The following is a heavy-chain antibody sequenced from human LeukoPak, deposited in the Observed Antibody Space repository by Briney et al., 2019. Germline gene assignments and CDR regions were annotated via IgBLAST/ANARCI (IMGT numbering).Heavy chain of an antibody. V-gene: IGHV3-30*18. CDR3: AKDPGVGRLSIDY. CDR1: GFTFSSYG. Sequence: GRSLRLSCAASGFTFSSYGMHWVRQAPGKGLEWVAVISYDGSNKYYADSVKGRFTISRDNSKNTLYLQMNSLRAEDTAVYYCAKDPGVGRLSIDYWGRGTLVTVSS. CDR2: ISYDGSNK. D-gene: IGHD2-15*01. J-gene: IGHJ4*02.